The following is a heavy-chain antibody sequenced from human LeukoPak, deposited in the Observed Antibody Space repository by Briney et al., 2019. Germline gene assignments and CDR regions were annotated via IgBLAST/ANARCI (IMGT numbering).Heavy chain of an antibody. CDR1: GGTFSSYA. D-gene: IGHD6-19*01. CDR2: IIPILGIA. V-gene: IGHV1-69*04. J-gene: IGHJ4*02. Sequence: SAVTVSCRASGGTFSSYAIGGVRLAHGQGLEWMGRIIPILGIANYAQKFQGRVTITADKSTSTAYMELSSLRSEDTAVYYCAREEQWLVWRGYFDYWGQGTLVTVSS. CDR3: AREEQWLVWRGYFDY.